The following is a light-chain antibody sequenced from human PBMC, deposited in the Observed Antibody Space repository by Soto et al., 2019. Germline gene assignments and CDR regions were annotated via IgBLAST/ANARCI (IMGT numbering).Light chain of an antibody. CDR1: QSISRY. CDR2: AAS. Sequence: DIQMTQSRSSLSASXXDRVXITCLASQSISRYLNWYQQKPGKAPKXXIFAASSLQSGVPSRFSGSRSGPDFTLTISSLQPEDFATYYCQQSYSSPPTFGQGTKVDIK. V-gene: IGKV1-39*01. CDR3: QQSYSSPPT. J-gene: IGKJ1*01.